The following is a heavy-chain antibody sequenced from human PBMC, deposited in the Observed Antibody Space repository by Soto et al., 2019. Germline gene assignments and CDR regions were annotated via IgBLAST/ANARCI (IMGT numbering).Heavy chain of an antibody. CDR1: GFICSSYD. CDR3: AKATATSGGAFEI. D-gene: IGHD1-1*01. Sequence: GGSLRLSCAVSGFICSSYDMSWVRQAPGKGPEWVSTILVGGSTHYEDSVKGRFTISRDTSKNTVYLQMNSLTAGDTAFYYCAKATATSGGAFEIYGQGTMVTVS. CDR2: ILVGGST. J-gene: IGHJ3*02. V-gene: IGHV3-23*01.